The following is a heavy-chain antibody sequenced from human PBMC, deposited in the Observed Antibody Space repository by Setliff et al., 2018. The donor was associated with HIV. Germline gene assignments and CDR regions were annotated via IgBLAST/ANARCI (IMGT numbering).Heavy chain of an antibody. J-gene: IGHJ5*02. CDR3: ARALYGDYGGDINWFDP. D-gene: IGHD4-17*01. CDR1: GYTFINYA. CDR2: INTNTGSP. V-gene: IGHV7-4-1*02. Sequence: ASVKVSCKASGYTFINYAMNWVRQAPGQGLEWMGWINTNTGSPTYAQAFTGRFVFSVDTSVTTAYLQISSLKAEDTAVYYCARALYGDYGGDINWFDPWGQGALVSVSS.